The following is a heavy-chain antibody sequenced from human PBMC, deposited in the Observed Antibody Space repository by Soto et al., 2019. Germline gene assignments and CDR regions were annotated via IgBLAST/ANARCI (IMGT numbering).Heavy chain of an antibody. CDR3: ASSGATSYYYYGMDV. D-gene: IGHD1-26*01. CDR1: GGSISSSNW. CDR2: IYHSGST. V-gene: IGHV4-4*02. Sequence: SETLSLTCAVSGGSISSSNWWSWVRQPPGKGLEWIGEIYHSGSTNYNPSLKSRVTISVDKSKNQFSLKLSSVTAADTAVYYCASSGATSYYYYGMDVWGQGTTVTVSS. J-gene: IGHJ6*02.